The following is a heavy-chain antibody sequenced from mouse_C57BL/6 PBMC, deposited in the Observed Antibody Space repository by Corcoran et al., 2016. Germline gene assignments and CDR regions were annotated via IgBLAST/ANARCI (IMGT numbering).Heavy chain of an antibody. J-gene: IGHJ1*03. CDR3: ARERDYGSPLYWYFDV. Sequence: DVQLQESGPGLVKPSQSLSLTCSVTGYSITSGYYWNWIRQFPGNKLEWMGYISYDGSNNYNPSLKNRISITRDTSKNQFFLKLNSVTTEDTATYYCARERDYGSPLYWYFDVWGTGTTVTVSS. CDR1: GYSITSGYY. D-gene: IGHD1-1*01. CDR2: ISYDGSN. V-gene: IGHV3-6*01.